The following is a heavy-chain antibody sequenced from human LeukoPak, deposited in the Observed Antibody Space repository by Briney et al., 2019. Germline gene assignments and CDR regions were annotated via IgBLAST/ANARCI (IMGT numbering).Heavy chain of an antibody. CDR1: GGSFSGYY. D-gene: IGHD3-10*01. Sequence: SETLSLTCAVYGGSFSGYYWSWIRQPPGKGLEGIGEINHSGSTNYNPSLKSRCTISVDPSKNQFSLTLSSVTAADTAVYYCARHYYGSGSYYWFDPWGQGTLVTVSS. J-gene: IGHJ5*02. CDR3: ARHYYGSGSYYWFDP. V-gene: IGHV4-34*01. CDR2: INHSGST.